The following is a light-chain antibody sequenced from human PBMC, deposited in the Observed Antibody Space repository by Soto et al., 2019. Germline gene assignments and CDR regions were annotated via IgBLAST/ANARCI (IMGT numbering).Light chain of an antibody. Sequence: SPCTASAATGFRATLLCRASQRVSGCLAWYQHKPGQAPRLLIFGASSRATGIPDRFSGSGSGTDFTLTISRLEPEDFALYLSQHYTNSPITFGQGTRLEIK. CDR2: GAS. CDR3: QHYTNSPIT. CDR1: QRVSGC. V-gene: IGKV3-20*01. J-gene: IGKJ5*01.